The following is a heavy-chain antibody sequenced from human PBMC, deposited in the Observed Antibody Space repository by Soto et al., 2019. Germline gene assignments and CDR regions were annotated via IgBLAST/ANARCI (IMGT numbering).Heavy chain of an antibody. CDR2: ISAYNGNT. CDR3: ARAPIAVAADAFDI. CDR1: GYTFTSYG. Sequence: QVQLVQSGAEVKKPGASVKVSCKASGYTFTSYGISWVRQAPGQGLEWMGWISAYNGNTNYAQKLQGRVTMTTDTSPGTAYMELRSLRSDDTVVYYCARAPIAVAADAFDIWGQGTMVTVSS. V-gene: IGHV1-18*01. J-gene: IGHJ3*02. D-gene: IGHD6-19*01.